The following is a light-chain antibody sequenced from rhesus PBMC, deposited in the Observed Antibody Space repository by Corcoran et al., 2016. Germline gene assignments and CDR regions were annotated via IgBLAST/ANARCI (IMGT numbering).Light chain of an antibody. J-gene: IGKJ1*01. Sequence: IQMTQSPSSLSASVGERFTISCRASQGISSLLAWYRQKPGIARKLLIYKASNLQSGVPSRLSGSGSGTDFTLPISSLQPEDVATYYCQQYNSAPPWTFDQGAKVEIK. V-gene: IGKV1-21*01. CDR3: QQYNSAPPWT. CDR1: QGISSL. CDR2: KAS.